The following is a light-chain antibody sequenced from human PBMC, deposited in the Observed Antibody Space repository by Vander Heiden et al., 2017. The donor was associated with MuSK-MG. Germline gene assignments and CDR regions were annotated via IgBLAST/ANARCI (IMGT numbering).Light chain of an antibody. CDR3: GAYAGKKVVV. V-gene: IGLV2-8*01. Sequence: QSALTQPPSASGSPGQSVTISCTGTSSDVGAYIFVSCYQQHPGKAPPLIIYEVTKRPSGVPDRFSGSKSGNTASLTVSGLQPEDEADYYCGAYAGKKVVVFGGGTKLTVL. J-gene: IGLJ2*01. CDR2: EVT. CDR1: SSDVGAYIF.